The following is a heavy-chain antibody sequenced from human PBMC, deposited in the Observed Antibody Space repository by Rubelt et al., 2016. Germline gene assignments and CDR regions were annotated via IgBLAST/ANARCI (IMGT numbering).Heavy chain of an antibody. V-gene: IGHV3-48*02. CDR1: GFTFSSNS. Sequence: EVHLVESGGGLVQPGGSLRLSCAASGFTFSSNSMNWVRQAPGKGLEWVSYIGSSSRRIYYADSVKGRFTVSRDNAKNSLYLQMNSLGDEETAVYYCARSDITICEVGKNWGQGTLVTVSS. CDR2: IGSSSRRI. CDR3: ARSDITICEVGKN. D-gene: IGHD3-3*01. J-gene: IGHJ4*02.